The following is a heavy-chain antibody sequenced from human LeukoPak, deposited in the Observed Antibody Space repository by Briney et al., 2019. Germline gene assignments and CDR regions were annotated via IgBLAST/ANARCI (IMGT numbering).Heavy chain of an antibody. CDR2: ISGSGGST. CDR3: AKGGRYDSSGYPDS. D-gene: IGHD3-22*01. Sequence: PGGPLRLSCAASGFSFSSYAMSWVRQAPGKGLEWVSVISGSGGSTYYADSVKGRFTISRDNSKKTLYLQMNSLRGEDTAVYYCAKGGRYDSSGYPDSWGQGTLVTVSS. CDR1: GFSFSSYA. J-gene: IGHJ4*02. V-gene: IGHV3-23*01.